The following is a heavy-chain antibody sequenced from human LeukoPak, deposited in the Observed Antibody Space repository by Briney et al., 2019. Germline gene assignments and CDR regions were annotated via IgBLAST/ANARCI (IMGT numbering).Heavy chain of an antibody. Sequence: PGRSLRLSCAASGFTFSSYGMHWVRQAPGKGLEWVAVIWYDGSNKYYADSVKGRFTISRDNSKNTLYLQMNSLRAEDTAVYYCAREVRDVYYYYGMDVWGQGTTVTVSS. CDR3: AREVRDVYYYYGMDV. J-gene: IGHJ6*02. D-gene: IGHD3-10*01. V-gene: IGHV3-33*01. CDR2: IWYDGSNK. CDR1: GFTFSSYG.